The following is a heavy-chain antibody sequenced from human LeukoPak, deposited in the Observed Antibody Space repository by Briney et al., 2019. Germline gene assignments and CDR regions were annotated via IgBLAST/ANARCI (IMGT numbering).Heavy chain of an antibody. D-gene: IGHD3-3*01. J-gene: IGHJ4*02. Sequence: PGGSLRLSCAASGFTFSSYSMNWVRQAPGKGLEWVSSISSSSSYIYYADSVKGRFTISRDNAKNSLYLQMNSLRAEDTAVYYCARRGEEYDSWSGYSPFDYWGQGTLVTVSS. CDR3: ARRGEEYDSWSGYSPFDY. V-gene: IGHV3-21*01. CDR2: ISSSSSYI. CDR1: GFTFSSYS.